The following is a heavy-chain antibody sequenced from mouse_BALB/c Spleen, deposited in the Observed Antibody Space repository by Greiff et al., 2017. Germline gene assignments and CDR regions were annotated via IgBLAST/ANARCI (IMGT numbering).Heavy chain of an antibody. CDR2: ISYSGST. CDR3: AKYDYDRGVDY. Sequence: EVKLQESGPGLVKPSQSLSLTCTVTGYSITSDYAWNWIRQFPGNKLEWMGYISYSGSTSYNPSLKSRISITRDTSKNQFFLQLNSVTTEDTATYYCAKYDYDRGVDYWGQGTTLTVSS. CDR1: GYSITSDYA. V-gene: IGHV3-2*02. J-gene: IGHJ2*01. D-gene: IGHD2-4*01.